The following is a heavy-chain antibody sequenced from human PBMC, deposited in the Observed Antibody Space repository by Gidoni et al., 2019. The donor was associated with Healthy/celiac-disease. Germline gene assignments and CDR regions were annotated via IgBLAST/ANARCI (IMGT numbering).Heavy chain of an antibody. V-gene: IGHV3-23*01. CDR3: AKVLRLGELHFDY. D-gene: IGHD3-16*01. CDR1: GFTFSSYA. CDR2: ISGSGGSP. Sequence: EVQLLEYGGGVVQHGGALRRSGAASGFTFSSYAMGWVRQAPGKGLEWVSAISGSGGSPYYADSVKGRFTISRDNSKNTLYLQMNSLRAEDTAVYYCAKVLRLGELHFDYWGQGTLVTVSS. J-gene: IGHJ4*02.